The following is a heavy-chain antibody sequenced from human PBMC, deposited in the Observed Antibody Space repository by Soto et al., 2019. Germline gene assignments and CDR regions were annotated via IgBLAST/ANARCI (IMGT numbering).Heavy chain of an antibody. J-gene: IGHJ5*02. CDR3: ARMARIDYDSSCYYWNWFDP. V-gene: IGHV1-69*01. CDR1: GGTFSSYA. CDR2: IIPIFGTA. Sequence: QVQLVQSGAEVKKPGSSVKVSCKASGGTFSSYAISWVRQAPGHGLAWMGGIIPIFGTANYAQKFQGIVTITADESTSTAYMKLSSLRSEDTAVYYCARMARIDYDSSCYYWNWFDPWGHGTLVTVS. D-gene: IGHD3-22*01.